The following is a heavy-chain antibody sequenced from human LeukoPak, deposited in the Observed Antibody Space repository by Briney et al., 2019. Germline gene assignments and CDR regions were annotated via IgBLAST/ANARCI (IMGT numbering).Heavy chain of an antibody. V-gene: IGHV3-48*03. CDR1: GFTFSSYE. CDR3: ARWCVVPAAGFDY. Sequence: GGSLRLSCAASGFTFSSYEMNWVRQAPGKGLEWVSYISSSGSTIYYEDSVKGRLTISRENDKNSLYLQMNSMRAEDKAVYYCARWCVVPAAGFDYWGQGTLVTVSS. CDR2: ISSSGSTI. J-gene: IGHJ4*02. D-gene: IGHD2-2*01.